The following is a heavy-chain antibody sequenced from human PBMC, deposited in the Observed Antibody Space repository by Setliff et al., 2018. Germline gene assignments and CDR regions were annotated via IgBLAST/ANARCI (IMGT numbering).Heavy chain of an antibody. CDR1: GGSISSHY. CDR3: ASWYYDFWSGYYIPGYFDY. CDR2: IYYSGST. J-gene: IGHJ4*02. D-gene: IGHD3-3*01. V-gene: IGHV4-59*04. Sequence: PSETLSLTCTVSGGSISSHYWSWIRQPPGKGLEWIGYIYYSGSTYYNPSLKSRVTISVDTSKNQFSLKLSSVTAADTAVYYCASWYYDFWSGYYIPGYFDYWGQGTLVTVSS.